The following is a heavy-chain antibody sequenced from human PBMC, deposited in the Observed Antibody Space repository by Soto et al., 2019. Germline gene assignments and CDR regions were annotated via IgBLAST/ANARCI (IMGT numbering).Heavy chain of an antibody. V-gene: IGHV3-30-3*01. CDR1: GFTFSSYA. CDR3: ARDDSGAIPMVRREVGDV. CDR2: ISYDGSNK. J-gene: IGHJ6*02. Sequence: GGSLSLSCAASGFTFSSYAMPWVRQAPGQGLERVAAISYDGSNKYYADSVKGRFTISRDNAKNTLYLQMNSLRAEDMAVYYCARDDSGAIPMVRREVGDVWGQGTTVTVSS. D-gene: IGHD3-10*01.